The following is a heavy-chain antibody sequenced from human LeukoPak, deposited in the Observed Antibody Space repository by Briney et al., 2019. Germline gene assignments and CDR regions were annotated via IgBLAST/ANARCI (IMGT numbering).Heavy chain of an antibody. D-gene: IGHD3-16*01. V-gene: IGHV1-69*06. CDR2: VSSIVGTA. CDR3: AMGAFTKHEHFDY. CDR1: GSTFSICA. J-gene: IGHJ4*02. Sequence: SSVKLSFNSSGSTFSICAISLVRDGPGPGLELMGAVSSIVGTANYAENFKGRVTITADKSKSTAYLEMSSLRSEDTAVYYCAMGAFTKHEHFDYWGQGTLVTVSS.